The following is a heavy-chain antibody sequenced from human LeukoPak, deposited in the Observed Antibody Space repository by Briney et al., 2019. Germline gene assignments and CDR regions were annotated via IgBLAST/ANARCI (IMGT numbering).Heavy chain of an antibody. CDR3: ASWPRGSSWFYNWFDP. CDR2: IYYSGST. Sequence: PSETLSLTCTVSGGSISSSSYYWGWIRQPPGKGLEWIGSIYYSGSTYYNPSLKSRVTISVDTSKNQFSLKLSSVTAADTAVYYCASWPRGSSWFYNWFDPWAREPWSPSPQ. J-gene: IGHJ5*02. V-gene: IGHV4-39*01. CDR1: GGSISSSSYY. D-gene: IGHD6-13*01.